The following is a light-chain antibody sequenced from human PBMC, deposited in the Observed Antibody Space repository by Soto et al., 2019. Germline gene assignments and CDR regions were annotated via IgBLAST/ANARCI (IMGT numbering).Light chain of an antibody. CDR3: QYQGT. V-gene: IGKV3-20*01. CDR1: QSVGRRY. CDR2: DTS. J-gene: IGKJ4*01. Sequence: IVLTQSPGTLSFSPGERATLYCRASQSVGRRYLAWYQQRPGQAPRLLIYDTSERASDIPDRFSGSGSGTDFTLTISRLVPEDFAVYYCQYQGTFGGGTKVEIK.